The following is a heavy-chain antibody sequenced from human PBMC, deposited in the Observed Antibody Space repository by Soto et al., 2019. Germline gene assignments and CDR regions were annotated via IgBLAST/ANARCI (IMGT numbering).Heavy chain of an antibody. D-gene: IGHD3-3*01. J-gene: IGHJ6*02. CDR2: INSDGSST. V-gene: IGHV3-74*01. CDR3: ASAYDFWSGPPVYGMDV. CDR1: GFTFSSYW. Sequence: PGGSLRLSCAASGFTFSSYWMHWVRQAPGKGLVWVSRINSDGSSTSYADSVKGRFTISRDNAKNTLYLQMDSLRAEDTAVYYCASAYDFWSGPPVYGMDVWGQGTTVTVSS.